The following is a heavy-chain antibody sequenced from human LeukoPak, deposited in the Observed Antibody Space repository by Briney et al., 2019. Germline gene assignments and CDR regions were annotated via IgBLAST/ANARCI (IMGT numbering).Heavy chain of an antibody. Sequence: GGSLRLSCAASGFTFNSYSMSWVRQAPGKGLEWVSTISGSGGSTYYADSVRGQFSISRDNSKDTLYLQMSSLRAEDTAVYYCVKGVSGAYSKYFQYWGQGTLVTVSS. D-gene: IGHD2-15*01. V-gene: IGHV3-23*01. CDR1: GFTFNSYS. J-gene: IGHJ1*01. CDR3: VKGVSGAYSKYFQY. CDR2: ISGSGGST.